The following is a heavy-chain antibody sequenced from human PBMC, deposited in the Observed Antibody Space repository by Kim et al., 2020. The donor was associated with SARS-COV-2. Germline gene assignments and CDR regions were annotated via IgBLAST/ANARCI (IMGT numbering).Heavy chain of an antibody. D-gene: IGHD3-10*01. CDR1: GGSISSGGYY. V-gene: IGHV4-31*03. CDR3: AREALAMVRGEPFFDI. J-gene: IGHJ3*02. CDR2: IYYSGST. Sequence: SETLSLTCTVSGGSISSGGYYWSWIRQHPGKGLEWIGYIYYSGSTYYNPSLKSRVTISVDTSKNQFSLKLSSVTAADTAVYYCAREALAMVRGEPFFDIWGQGTMVTVSS.